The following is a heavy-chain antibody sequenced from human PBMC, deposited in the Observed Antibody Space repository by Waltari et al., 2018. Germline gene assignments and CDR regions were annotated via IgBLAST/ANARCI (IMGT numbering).Heavy chain of an antibody. V-gene: IGHV4-38-2*01. D-gene: IGHD2-8*01. CDR2: IYHSGST. Sequence: QVQLQESGPGLVKPSETLSLTCAVSGYSISSGYYWGWIRQPPGKGLEWIGSIYHSGSTYHNPSRKSRGTISVDTSKNQFSLKLSSVTAADTAVYYCARRLYAYFDYWGQGTLVTVSS. J-gene: IGHJ4*02. CDR3: ARRLYAYFDY. CDR1: GYSISSGYY.